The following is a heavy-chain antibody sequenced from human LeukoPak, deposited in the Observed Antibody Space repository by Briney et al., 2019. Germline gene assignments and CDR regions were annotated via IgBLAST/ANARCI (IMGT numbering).Heavy chain of an antibody. CDR3: ARDPTGDNWFDP. V-gene: IGHV3-21*01. CDR1: GFTFSSYS. D-gene: IGHD1-1*01. CDR2: ISSSSSYI. J-gene: IGHJ5*02. Sequence: GGSLRLSCAASGFTFSSYSMNWVRQAPGKGLEWVSSISSSSSYIYYADSVKGRFTISRDNAKNSLYLQMNSLRAEDTAVYYCARDPTGDNWFDPWGQGTLVTVSS.